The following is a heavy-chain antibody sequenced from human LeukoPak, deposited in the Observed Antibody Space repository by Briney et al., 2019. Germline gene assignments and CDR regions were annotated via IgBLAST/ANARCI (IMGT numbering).Heavy chain of an antibody. D-gene: IGHD2-2*01. CDR2: INSDGSST. Sequence: GGSLRLSCAASGFTFSSYWMHWVRQAPGKGLVWVSRINSDGSSTSYADSVKGRFTISRDNAKNTLYLQMNSLRAEDTAVYYCARGVVPAAIPVWFDPWGQGTLVTVSS. J-gene: IGHJ5*02. CDR3: ARGVVPAAIPVWFDP. CDR1: GFTFSSYW. V-gene: IGHV3-74*01.